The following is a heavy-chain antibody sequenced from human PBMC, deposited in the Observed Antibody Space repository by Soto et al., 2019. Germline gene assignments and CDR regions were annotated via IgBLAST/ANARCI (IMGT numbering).Heavy chain of an antibody. CDR2: ISGSGGNT. J-gene: IGHJ6*02. Sequence: PGRSLRLSCAASGLTFNNYAMSWVRQAPDRGLEWVSVISGSGGNTYYAHSVKGRFTLSRDNSKNTLYLQMNSLRAEDTAVYYCAKILDDYYYYGMDVWGQGTTVTVSS. D-gene: IGHD1-1*01. CDR3: AKILDDYYYYGMDV. CDR1: GLTFNNYA. V-gene: IGHV3-23*01.